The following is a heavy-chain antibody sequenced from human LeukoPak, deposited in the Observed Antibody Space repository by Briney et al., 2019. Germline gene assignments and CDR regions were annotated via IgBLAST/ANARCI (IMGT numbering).Heavy chain of an antibody. D-gene: IGHD5-12*01. V-gene: IGHV1-2*02. CDR3: ARADWVGSGHAGFYSDY. CDR2: IRLRDGGT. J-gene: IGHJ4*02. Sequence: ASVTVSCTASGFTYNTYYLYWMRHAPGQGLEWMGWIRLRDGGTIYAQTFQDRFIMTTDPSTNTASMQLRSLTSDDTAVYFCARADWVGSGHAGFYSDYWGQGTLVTVSS. CDR1: GFTYNTYY.